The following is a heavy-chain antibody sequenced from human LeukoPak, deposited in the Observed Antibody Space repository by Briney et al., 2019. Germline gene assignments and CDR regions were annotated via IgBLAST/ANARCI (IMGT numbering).Heavy chain of an antibody. CDR2: ISTSGSTI. D-gene: IGHD2-2*01. CDR3: AREHCSTTSCYFDS. J-gene: IGHJ5*01. CDR1: GFTFSDYY. Sequence: GGSLRLSSASSGFTFSDYYMRWMRQAPGQGLEWVSVISTSGSTIYHADSVKGRFSISRDNAKNSLYLQMNSQRAEDTAVYYCAREHCSTTSCYFDSWGQGSLVTVSS. V-gene: IGHV3-11*01.